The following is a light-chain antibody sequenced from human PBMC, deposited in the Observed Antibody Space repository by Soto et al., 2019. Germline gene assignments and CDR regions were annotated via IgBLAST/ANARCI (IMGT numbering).Light chain of an antibody. CDR1: SSTFSGYNY. V-gene: IGLV2-11*01. J-gene: IGLJ1*01. Sequence: QSVLTHPRSVSGSHGQSVTISCTGTSSTFSGYNYVSWYQHHPGKAPKLVIYDVYNRPSGVPDRFSGSKSDNTASLTISGLQAEDEADYSCCSYAGSNTFYVFGTGTKLTVL. CDR2: DVY. CDR3: CSYAGSNTFYV.